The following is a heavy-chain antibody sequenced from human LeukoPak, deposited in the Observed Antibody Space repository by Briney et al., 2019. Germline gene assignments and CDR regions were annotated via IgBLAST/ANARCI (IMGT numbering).Heavy chain of an antibody. Sequence: GASVKVSCKASGYTFTSYYMHWVRQAPGQGLEWMGLINPSGGNTGYAQKFQGRVTMTRDTSTSTVYMELSSLRSEDTDVYYCARGVYYYDSSGYYYQESDGFEIWGQGTKVIVSS. CDR1: GYTFTSYY. J-gene: IGHJ3*02. D-gene: IGHD3-22*01. CDR3: ARGVYYYDSSGYYYQESDGFEI. CDR2: INPSGGNT. V-gene: IGHV1-46*01.